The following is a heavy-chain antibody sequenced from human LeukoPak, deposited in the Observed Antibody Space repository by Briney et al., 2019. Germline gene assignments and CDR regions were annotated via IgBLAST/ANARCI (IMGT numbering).Heavy chain of an antibody. CDR3: ARDAKNYDFWSGYYRDFDY. V-gene: IGHV1-18*01. CDR2: ISAYNGNT. D-gene: IGHD3-3*01. Sequence: ASVKVSCKASGYTLTSYGISWVRQAPGQGLEWMGWISAYNGNTNYAQKLQGRVAMTTDTSTSTAYMELTSLRSDDTAVYYCARDAKNYDFWSGYYRDFDYWGQGTLVTVSS. J-gene: IGHJ4*02. CDR1: GYTLTSYG.